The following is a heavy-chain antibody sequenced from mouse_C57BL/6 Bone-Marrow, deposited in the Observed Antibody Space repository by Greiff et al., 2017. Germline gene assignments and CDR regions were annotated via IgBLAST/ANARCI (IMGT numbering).Heavy chain of an antibody. V-gene: IGHV1-76*01. CDR2: IYPGTGST. D-gene: IGHD2-4*01. CDR1: GYIFTSFW. Sequence: QVQLKESGTELVRPGASVKLSCKTSGYIFTSFWIHWVKQWCGQGLEWIGRIYPGTGSTYYNEKFKGKATVTADKSSSTASMQLSSLKSEDSAVYFCARADYDVTAMDYWGQGTSVTVSS. CDR3: ARADYDVTAMDY. J-gene: IGHJ4*01.